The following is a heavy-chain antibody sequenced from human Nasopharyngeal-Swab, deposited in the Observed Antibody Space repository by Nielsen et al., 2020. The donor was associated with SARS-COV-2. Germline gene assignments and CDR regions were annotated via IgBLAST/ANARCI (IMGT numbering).Heavy chain of an antibody. CDR2: IGTAGDT. V-gene: IGHV3-13*01. CDR1: GFTFSSYD. Sequence: GEFLKISCAASGFTFSSYDMHWVRQATGKGLEWVSAIGTAGDTYYPGSVKGRFTISRENAKNSLYLQMNSLRAGDTAVYYCARDRWTLGMDVWGQGTTVTVSS. CDR3: ARDRWTLGMDV. J-gene: IGHJ6*02. D-gene: IGHD7-27*01.